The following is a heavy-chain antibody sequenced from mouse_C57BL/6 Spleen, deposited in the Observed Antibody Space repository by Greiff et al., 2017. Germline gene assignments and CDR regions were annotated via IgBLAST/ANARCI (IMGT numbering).Heavy chain of an antibody. CDR1: GYTFTGYW. J-gene: IGHJ2*01. D-gene: IGHD2-1*01. CDR3: ACLYYVPGYFDY. V-gene: IGHV1-9*01. Sequence: VQLQQSGAELMKPGASVKLSCKATGYTFTGYWIEWVKQRPGHGLEWIGEILPGSGSTNYNEKLKGKDTFTADTSSNKSYMQLSCLTTEDSAIYYCACLYYVPGYFDYWGQGTTLTVSS. CDR2: ILPGSGST.